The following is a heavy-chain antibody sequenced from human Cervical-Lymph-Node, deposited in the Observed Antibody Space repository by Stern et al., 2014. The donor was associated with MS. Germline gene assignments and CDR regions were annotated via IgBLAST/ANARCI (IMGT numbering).Heavy chain of an antibody. J-gene: IGHJ6*02. CDR3: ARDEIGQTTTHYYYYDMDV. D-gene: IGHD1-1*01. V-gene: IGHV1-69*01. CDR1: GGTFSRQA. CDR2: IIPIIGTA. Sequence: VQLVHSGAEVKKPGSSVKVSCKTSGGTFSRQAISSVRRAPGQGLEWLGVIIPIIGTAHYAQNLRGRLTVFADASADTALMELRSLRSEGTAVYYCARDEIGQTTTHYYYYDMDVWGQGTTVTVSS.